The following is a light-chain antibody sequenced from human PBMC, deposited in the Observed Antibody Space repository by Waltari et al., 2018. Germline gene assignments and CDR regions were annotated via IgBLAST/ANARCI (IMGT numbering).Light chain of an antibody. Sequence: QSALTQPASVSGSPGPSITIPCTGIGSAIDDSDFVSWYQHQPGKAPRVIIYDVTNRPSVISHRFSASKSANTASLTISGLQPEDEGDYYCTSQALDGVVLFGGGTQVTV. CDR1: GSAIDDSDF. V-gene: IGLV2-14*03. J-gene: IGLJ3*02. CDR3: TSQALDGVVL. CDR2: DVT.